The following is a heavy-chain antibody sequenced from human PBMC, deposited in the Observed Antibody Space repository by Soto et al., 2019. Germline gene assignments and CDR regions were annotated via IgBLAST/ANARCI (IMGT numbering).Heavy chain of an antibody. D-gene: IGHD1-26*01. CDR3: ARAPFSREPPIVGYYYYGMDV. J-gene: IGHJ6*02. V-gene: IGHV1-69*01. CDR1: VGTFSSYA. CDR2: IIPIFGTA. Sequence: QVQLVQSGAEVKKPGSSVKVSCKASVGTFSSYAISWVRQAPGQGLEWMGGIIPIFGTANYAQKFQGRVTITADESTSTAYMELSSLRSEDTAVYYCARAPFSREPPIVGYYYYGMDVWGQGTTVTVSS.